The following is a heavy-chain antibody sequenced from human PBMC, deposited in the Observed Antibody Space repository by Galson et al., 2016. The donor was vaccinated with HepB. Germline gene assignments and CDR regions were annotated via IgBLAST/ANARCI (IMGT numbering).Heavy chain of an antibody. J-gene: IGHJ4*01. CDR2: ISSTSEYI. V-gene: IGHV3-21*01. CDR3: ARSKVGSPFDF. CDR1: AFTFTDYT. Sequence: SLRLSCAASAFTFTDYTMNWVRQAPGKGLEWVSSISSTSEYIYYTDSVKGRFTISRDNAKNSLYLQMNSLSAEDTAVYYCARSKVGSPFDFGGHGTLVTVSS. D-gene: IGHD1-26*01.